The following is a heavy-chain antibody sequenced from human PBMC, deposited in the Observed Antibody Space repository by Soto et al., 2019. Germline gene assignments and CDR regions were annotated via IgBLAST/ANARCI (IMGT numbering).Heavy chain of an antibody. D-gene: IGHD2-2*01. CDR1: GFTFSSSW. J-gene: IGHJ6*02. CDR3: AKDSKSVAVSAARVYGMDV. Sequence: GGSLRLSCVVSGFTFSSSWMHWVRQGPGQGLVWVSRINPDGSAINYADSVNGRFTTSRDNAKNMLYLQMISLRAEDTAVYYCAKDSKSVAVSAARVYGMDVWGQGTTVTVSS. CDR2: INPDGSAI. V-gene: IGHV3-74*01.